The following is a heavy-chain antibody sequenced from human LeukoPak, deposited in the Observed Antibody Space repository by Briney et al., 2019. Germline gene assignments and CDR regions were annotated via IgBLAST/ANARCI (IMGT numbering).Heavy chain of an antibody. V-gene: IGHV3-30-3*01. CDR1: GFTFSSYA. CDR3: ARDLGGATDY. J-gene: IGHJ4*02. D-gene: IGHD1-26*01. CDR2: ISYGGSNK. Sequence: GRSLRLSCAASGFTFSSYAMHWVRQAPGKGLEWVAAISYGGSNKYYADSVKGRFTISRDNSKNTLYPQMNSLRAEDTAVYYCARDLGGATDYWGQGTLVTVSS.